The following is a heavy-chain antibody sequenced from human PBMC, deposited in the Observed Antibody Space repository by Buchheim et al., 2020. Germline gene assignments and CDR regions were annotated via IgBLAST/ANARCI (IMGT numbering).Heavy chain of an antibody. CDR1: GLAFNNRW. CDR3: ASDWSYALDV. V-gene: IGHV3-74*01. J-gene: IGHJ6*02. CDR2: VNSDESTT. Sequence: EVQLVESGGGLVQPGGSLRLSCAVSGLAFNNRWMHWVRQAPGKGLVWVSHVNSDESTTTYADSVKGRFTISRDNAKNTLYLQMNSLRAEDTAVYYYASDWSYALDVWGQGTT.